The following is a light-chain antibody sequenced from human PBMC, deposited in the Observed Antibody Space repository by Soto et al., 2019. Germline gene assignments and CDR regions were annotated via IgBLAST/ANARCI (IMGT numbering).Light chain of an antibody. CDR1: QSVSSH. CDR2: GAS. J-gene: IGKJ1*01. V-gene: IGKV3D-15*01. Sequence: EIVLTQSPATLSLSPGERATLSCRASQSVSSHLAWFQQKPGQAPRLLMFGASTRATGMPARFSGSGSGTEFTRIISSLQSEDFAVYYCQQYNNWPETFGQGTKVEIK. CDR3: QQYNNWPET.